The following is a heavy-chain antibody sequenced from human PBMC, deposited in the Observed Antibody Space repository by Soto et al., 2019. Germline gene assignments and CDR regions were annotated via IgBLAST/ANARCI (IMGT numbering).Heavy chain of an antibody. CDR1: GFTFTSYY. Sequence: QVQLVQSGAEVRKPGASVKVSCQASGFTFTSYYLHWVRQAPGHGLEWLGVINFRDGSTSYAPKFLGRVTMTGDTSTSTVYMDLSSLSSEDTAVYYCARGSRGDYYFDYWGQGTLVTVSS. CDR2: INFRDGST. V-gene: IGHV1-46*01. D-gene: IGHD4-17*01. CDR3: ARGSRGDYYFDY. J-gene: IGHJ4*02.